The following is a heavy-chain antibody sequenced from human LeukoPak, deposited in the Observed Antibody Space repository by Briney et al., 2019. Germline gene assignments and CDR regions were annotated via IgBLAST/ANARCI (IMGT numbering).Heavy chain of an antibody. D-gene: IGHD1-14*01. V-gene: IGHV1-69*04. CDR2: IIPIFGIA. Sequence: GSSVKVSCKASGGTFSSYAISWVRQAPGQGLEWMGRIIPIFGIANYAQKFQGRVTITADKSTSTAYMELSSLRSEDTAVYYCARGRVRRVPDPYYFDYWGQGTLVTVSS. J-gene: IGHJ4*02. CDR3: ARGRVRRVPDPYYFDY. CDR1: GGTFSSYA.